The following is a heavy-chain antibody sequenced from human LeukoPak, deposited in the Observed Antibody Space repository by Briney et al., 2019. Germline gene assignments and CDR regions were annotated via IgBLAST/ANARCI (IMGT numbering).Heavy chain of an antibody. D-gene: IGHD1/OR15-1a*01. CDR3: ARLVGDRTIYDY. J-gene: IGHJ4*02. V-gene: IGHV4-59*08. CDR1: GGPISSYY. Sequence: SETLSLTCTVSGGPISSYYWSWIRQPPGKGLEWIGYIYYSGSTNYNPSLKSRVTISVDTSKNQFSLKLSSVTAADTAVYYCARLVGDRTIYDYWGQGTLVTVSS. CDR2: IYYSGST.